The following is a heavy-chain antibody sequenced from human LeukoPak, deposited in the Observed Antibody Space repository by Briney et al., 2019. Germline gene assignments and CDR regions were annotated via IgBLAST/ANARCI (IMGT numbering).Heavy chain of an antibody. Sequence: ASVKVSCKTSGYAFTGYFIHWVRQAPGQGLEWMGWINPNTGGANYAQKFQGRVTMTRDTSITTAYMELSRLRSDDTAIYYCARDPLGRPPDASGAAYWGQGTLVTVSS. D-gene: IGHD1-14*01. V-gene: IGHV1-2*02. J-gene: IGHJ4*02. CDR3: ARDPLGRPPDASGAAY. CDR1: GYAFTGYF. CDR2: INPNTGGA.